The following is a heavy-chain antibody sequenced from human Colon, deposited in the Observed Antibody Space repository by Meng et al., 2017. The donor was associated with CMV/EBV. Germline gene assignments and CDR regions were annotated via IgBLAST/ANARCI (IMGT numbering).Heavy chain of an antibody. D-gene: IGHD2-8*02. CDR2: VYPGDSDI. CDR1: GYSFISYW. V-gene: IGHV5-51*01. J-gene: IGHJ5*02. Sequence: GESLKISCKGSGYSFISYWIAWVRQVPGQGLEYMRIVYPGDSDIRYSPSFQGQVNISADKAINTAYLQWNSLKASDTAIYFCARHDGYCTDTPAGCYWNWFDPWGQGTLVTVSS. CDR3: ARHDGYCTDTPAGCYWNWFDP.